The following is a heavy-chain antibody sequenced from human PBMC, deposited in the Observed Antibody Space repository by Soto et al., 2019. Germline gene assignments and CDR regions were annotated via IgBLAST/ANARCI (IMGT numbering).Heavy chain of an antibody. CDR3: VRVKRQGGTWHNSYCMDV. CDR2: FDPENGET. J-gene: IGHJ6*02. D-gene: IGHD1-1*01. Sequence: QVQLVQSGAEVKKPGASVKVSCKVSGYSLSEFSLHWVRQVPGKGLEWMGGFDPENGETTYAQKFEGRLTMTEDTSAETAYMELRRLRFEDTAMYYCVRVKRQGGTWHNSYCMDVWGQGTTVTVSS. CDR1: GYSLSEFS. V-gene: IGHV1-24*01.